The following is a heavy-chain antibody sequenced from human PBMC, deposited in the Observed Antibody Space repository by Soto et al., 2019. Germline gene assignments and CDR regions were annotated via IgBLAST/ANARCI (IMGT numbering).Heavy chain of an antibody. Sequence: SETLSLTCSVSGGTINSGDYFWSWIRQPPGKGLEWIGSIFYTGSTYYSPSLKSRASMAMDTSKHLFSLRLRSLTAADTAVYFCARVKATLYRHYYFDYWGQGTPVTVSS. J-gene: IGHJ4*02. CDR2: IFYTGST. CDR1: GGTINSGDYF. D-gene: IGHD5-12*01. CDR3: ARVKATLYRHYYFDY. V-gene: IGHV4-30-4*01.